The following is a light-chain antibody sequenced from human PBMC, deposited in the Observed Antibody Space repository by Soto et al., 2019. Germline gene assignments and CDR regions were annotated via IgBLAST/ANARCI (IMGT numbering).Light chain of an antibody. CDR3: QQYYSTPRT. J-gene: IGKJ1*01. Sequence: DIVMTQSPDSLAVSLGERATINCKSSQSLLYSSNNKNYLAWLQQKPGQPPKLLIYWGSTREFGVPDRFSGSGSGTDFTLTISSLQAEDVAIYYCQQYYSTPRTFGQGTKVEIK. CDR1: QSLLYSSNNKNY. CDR2: WGS. V-gene: IGKV4-1*01.